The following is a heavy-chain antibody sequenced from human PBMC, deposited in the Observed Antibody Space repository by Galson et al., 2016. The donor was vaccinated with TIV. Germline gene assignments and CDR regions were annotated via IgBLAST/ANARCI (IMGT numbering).Heavy chain of an antibody. J-gene: IGHJ3*02. D-gene: IGHD1/OR15-1a*01. Sequence: SVKVSCKASGGTFSSYSINWVRQAPGQGLEWMGGIVPIFGKRNFPKIFRDRVKMTTDDSTSTAYMELSSLRSDDTAVYYCANLRNWNNVEGDSVDIWGQGTMVTVSS. V-gene: IGHV1-69*05. CDR1: GGTFSSYS. CDR2: IVPIFGKR. CDR3: ANLRNWNNVEGDSVDI.